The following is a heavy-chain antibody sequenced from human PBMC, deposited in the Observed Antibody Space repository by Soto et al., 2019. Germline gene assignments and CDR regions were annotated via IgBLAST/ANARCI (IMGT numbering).Heavy chain of an antibody. CDR3: ARGTPRGDYQYYFDY. V-gene: IGHV1-69*13. CDR2: IIPIFGTA. J-gene: IGHJ4*02. CDR1: GGTFSSYA. D-gene: IGHD4-17*01. Sequence: SVKVSCKASGGTFSSYAISWVRQAPGQGLEWMGGIIPIFGTANYAQKFQGRVTITADESTSTAYMKLSSLRSEDTAVYYCARGTPRGDYQYYFDYWGQGTLVTVSS.